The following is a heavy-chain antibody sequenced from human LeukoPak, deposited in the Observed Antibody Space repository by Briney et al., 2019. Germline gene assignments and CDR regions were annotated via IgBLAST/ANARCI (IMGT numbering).Heavy chain of an antibody. D-gene: IGHD6-19*01. CDR3: ARVAKQWLPRLDTFDI. CDR2: ISSSGSTT. V-gene: IGHV3-48*04. CDR1: GFTFSSYS. J-gene: IGHJ3*02. Sequence: PGGSLRLSCAASGFTFSSYSMNWVRQAPGKGLEWVSYISSSGSTTYYADSVKGRFTISRDNAKNSLYLQMNSLRGEDTAVYYCARVAKQWLPRLDTFDIWGQGTMVTVSS.